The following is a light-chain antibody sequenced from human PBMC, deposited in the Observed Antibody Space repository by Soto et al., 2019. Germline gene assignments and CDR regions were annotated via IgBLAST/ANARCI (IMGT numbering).Light chain of an antibody. CDR1: SSDVGGYNY. V-gene: IGLV2-14*03. J-gene: IGLJ1*01. CDR3: SSYTTSNTRQIV. Sequence: QSVLAQPASVSGSPRQSITISFTGTSSDVGGYNYVSWYQHHPGKAPKLMIYDVSNRPSGVSNRFSGSKSGNTASLTISGLQPEDEADYYCSSYTTSNTRQIVFGTG. CDR2: DVS.